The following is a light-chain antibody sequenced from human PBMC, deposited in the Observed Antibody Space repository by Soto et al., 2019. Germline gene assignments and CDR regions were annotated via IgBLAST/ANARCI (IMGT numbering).Light chain of an antibody. J-gene: IGLJ3*02. CDR1: SSNIGSADD. V-gene: IGLV1-40*01. Sequence: QSVLTQPPSVSGAPGQRVTISCTGSSSNIGSADDVHWYQQLPETAPKLLIYGNNNRPSGVPLRFSGFKFGTSASLAISGLQAEDEAEYYCQSYDRSLSGWVFGGGTKVTVL. CDR2: GNN. CDR3: QSYDRSLSGWV.